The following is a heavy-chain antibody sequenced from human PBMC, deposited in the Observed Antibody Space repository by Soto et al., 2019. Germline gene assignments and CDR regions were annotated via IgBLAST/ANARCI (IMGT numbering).Heavy chain of an antibody. CDR2: IIPIFGTA. D-gene: IGHD2-2*01. Sequence: QVKLVQSGAEVKKPGSSVKVSCKASGGTFSSYAISWVRQAPGQGLEWKGGIIPIFGTANSAQKFRGRVTXXAXEXXKTAYTVLSCLRVEETAVYYYAREPGDLGHWYFDRKGQCTLVTASS. J-gene: IGHJ2*01. V-gene: IGHV1-69*12. CDR3: AREPGDLGHWYFDR. CDR1: GGTFSSYA.